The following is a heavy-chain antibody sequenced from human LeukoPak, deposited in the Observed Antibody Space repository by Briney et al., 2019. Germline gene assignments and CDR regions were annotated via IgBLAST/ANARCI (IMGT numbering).Heavy chain of an antibody. J-gene: IGHJ4*02. CDR1: GFTVSSNY. CDR2: IYSGGST. CDR3: ARDYLRDFWSGSTFDY. V-gene: IGHV3-66*01. Sequence: GGSLRLSCAASGFTVSSNYMSWVRQAPGKGLEWVSVIYSGGSTYYAGSVKGRFTISRDNSKNTLYLQMNSLRAEDTAVYYCARDYLRDFWSGSTFDYWGQGILVTVSS. D-gene: IGHD3-3*01.